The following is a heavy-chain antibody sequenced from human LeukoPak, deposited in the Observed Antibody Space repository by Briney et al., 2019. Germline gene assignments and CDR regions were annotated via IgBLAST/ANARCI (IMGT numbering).Heavy chain of an antibody. J-gene: IGHJ4*02. D-gene: IGHD3-3*01. CDR3: ARLFWSGYYYFDY. Sequence: SETLSLTCTVSGGSISSYYWIWIRQPPGKGLEWIGYIYYSGSTYYNPSLKSRVTISVDTSKNQFSLKLSSVTAADTAVYYCARLFWSGYYYFDYWGQGTLVTVSS. CDR1: GGSISSYY. CDR2: IYYSGST. V-gene: IGHV4-59*12.